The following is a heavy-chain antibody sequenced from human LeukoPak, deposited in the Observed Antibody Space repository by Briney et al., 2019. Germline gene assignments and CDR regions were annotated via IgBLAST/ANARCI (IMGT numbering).Heavy chain of an antibody. Sequence: ASVKVSCKASGYTFTSYGISWVRQAPGQGLEWMGWISAYNGNTNYAQKLQGRVTMTTDTSTSTAYMELRSLRFDDTAVYYCARGSSVAGYDAFDIWGQGTMVTVSS. CDR2: ISAYNGNT. D-gene: IGHD6-19*01. CDR1: GYTFTSYG. J-gene: IGHJ3*02. CDR3: ARGSSVAGYDAFDI. V-gene: IGHV1-18*04.